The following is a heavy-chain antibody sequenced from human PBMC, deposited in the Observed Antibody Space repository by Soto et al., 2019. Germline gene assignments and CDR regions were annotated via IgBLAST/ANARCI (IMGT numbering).Heavy chain of an antibody. J-gene: IGHJ4*02. V-gene: IGHV4-4*07. Sequence: PSGALSLTCAGSGGSISSYYWSWIRQPAGKGLEWIGRIYTSGSTNYNPSLKSRVTMSVDTSKNQFSLKLSSVTAADTAVYYCAGEGRGYIAAAGYRFDYWGQGTLVTVSS. CDR3: AGEGRGYIAAAGYRFDY. CDR2: IYTSGST. D-gene: IGHD6-13*01. CDR1: GGSISSYY.